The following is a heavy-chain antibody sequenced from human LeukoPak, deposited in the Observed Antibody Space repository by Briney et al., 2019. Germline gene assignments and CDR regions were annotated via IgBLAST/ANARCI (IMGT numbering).Heavy chain of an antibody. Sequence: PSETLSLTCTVSGGSIISYYWSWIRQPPGKGLEWIGYIYYSGSTNYNPSLKSRVTISVDTSKNQFSLKLSSVTAADTAVYYCARGGYGGNTFDYWGQGTLVTVSS. V-gene: IGHV4-59*01. CDR3: ARGGYGGNTFDY. J-gene: IGHJ4*02. CDR1: GGSIISYY. CDR2: IYYSGST. D-gene: IGHD4-23*01.